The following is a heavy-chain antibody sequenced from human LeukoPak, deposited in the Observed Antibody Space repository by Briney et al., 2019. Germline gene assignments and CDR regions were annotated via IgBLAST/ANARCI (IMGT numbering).Heavy chain of an antibody. CDR1: GDSFSSNSAA. V-gene: IGHV6-1*01. J-gene: IGHJ4*02. CDR3: ARSEDIAAVSYYFDY. CDR2: TYYRSKWYN. Sequence: SQTLSLTCAISGDSFSSNSAAWNWIRQSPSRGLEWLGRTYYRSKWYNDYAVSVKSRITINPDPSKNQFSLQLNSVTPEDTAVYYCARSEDIAAVSYYFDYWGQGTLVTVSS. D-gene: IGHD6-13*01.